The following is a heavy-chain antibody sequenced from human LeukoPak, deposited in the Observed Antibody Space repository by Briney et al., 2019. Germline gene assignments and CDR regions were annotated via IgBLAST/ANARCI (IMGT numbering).Heavy chain of an antibody. Sequence: GGSLRLSCAASDFTFSIYAMGWVRQAPGKGLEWVSAISGSGDSTYYADSVKGRFAISRDNSKNTLYLQMNTLRAEDTAVYYCAKGYDFLTGYYDSWGQGTLVTVSS. V-gene: IGHV3-23*01. CDR1: DFTFSIYA. D-gene: IGHD3-9*01. J-gene: IGHJ4*02. CDR3: AKGYDFLTGYYDS. CDR2: ISGSGDST.